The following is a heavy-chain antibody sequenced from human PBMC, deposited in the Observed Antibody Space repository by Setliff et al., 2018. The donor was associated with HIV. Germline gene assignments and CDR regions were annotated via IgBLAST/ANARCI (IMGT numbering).Heavy chain of an antibody. J-gene: IGHJ4*02. CDR3: AREEPFWNGYYYTYYFDS. Sequence: GESLKISCKGSGYSFTSYWIGWVRQMPGKGLEWMGIIYPGDSDTRYSPSFQGQVTISADKSITTAYLQWSSLKASDTAMYYCAREEPFWNGYYYTYYFDSWGQGTLVTVSS. D-gene: IGHD3-3*01. CDR2: IYPGDSDT. CDR1: GYSFTSYW. V-gene: IGHV5-51*01.